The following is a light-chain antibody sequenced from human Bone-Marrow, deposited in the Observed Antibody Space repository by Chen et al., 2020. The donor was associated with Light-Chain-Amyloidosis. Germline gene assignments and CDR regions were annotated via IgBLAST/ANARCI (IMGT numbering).Light chain of an antibody. CDR1: NIGSTS. CDR2: DDS. CDR3: QVWDRSSDRPV. V-gene: IGLV3-21*02. Sequence: SYVLPQPSSVSVPPGQTATFACGGNNIGSTSVHWHQQTPGQAPLLVVYDDSDRPSGIPERLSGSNSGNTATLTISRVEAGDEADYYCQVWDRSSDRPVFGGGTKLTVL. J-gene: IGLJ3*02.